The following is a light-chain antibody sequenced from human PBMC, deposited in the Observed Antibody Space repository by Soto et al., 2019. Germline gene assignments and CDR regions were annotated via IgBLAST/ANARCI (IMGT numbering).Light chain of an antibody. J-gene: IGLJ3*02. CDR3: QSYDSRLSGWV. Sequence: QSVLTQPPSVSGAPGQRVTISCTGSSSNIGAGYDVHWYQQLPGTAPKLLIYGNSNRPSGVPDRFSGSKSGTSASLAITGLQAEEEADYYCQSYDSRLSGWVFGGGTKVTVL. V-gene: IGLV1-40*01. CDR2: GNS. CDR1: SSNIGAGYD.